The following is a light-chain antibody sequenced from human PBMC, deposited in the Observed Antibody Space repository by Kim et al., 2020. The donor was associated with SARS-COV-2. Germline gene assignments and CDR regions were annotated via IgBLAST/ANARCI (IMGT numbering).Light chain of an antibody. CDR2: WAS. Sequence: RATINCKSSQGVLYSSSNKDYLAWDQQKPGQPPKLLIYWASTRESGVPDRFSGSGSGTDFTLTISSLQAEDVAVYFCQQYYSTPYTFGQGTKLEI. V-gene: IGKV4-1*01. J-gene: IGKJ2*01. CDR3: QQYYSTPYT. CDR1: QGVLYSSSNKDY.